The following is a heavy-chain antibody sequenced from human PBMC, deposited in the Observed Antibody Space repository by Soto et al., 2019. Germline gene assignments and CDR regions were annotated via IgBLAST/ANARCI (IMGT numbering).Heavy chain of an antibody. Sequence: ASVKVSCQASGHTFTSYYMHWVRQAPGQGLEWMGIINPSGGSTSYAQKFQGRVTMTRDTSTSTVYMELSSLRSEDTAVYYCARISPGVAPFDYWGQGTLVTVSS. V-gene: IGHV1-46*01. J-gene: IGHJ4*02. CDR2: INPSGGST. CDR1: GHTFTSYY. D-gene: IGHD2-15*01. CDR3: ARISPGVAPFDY.